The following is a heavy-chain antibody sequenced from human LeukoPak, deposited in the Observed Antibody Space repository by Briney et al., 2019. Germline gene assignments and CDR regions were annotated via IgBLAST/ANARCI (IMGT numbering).Heavy chain of an antibody. J-gene: IGHJ1*01. D-gene: IGHD3-3*01. V-gene: IGHV4-34*01. CDR2: INHSGST. CDR3: ARGPPQFAFGVVTFPFQH. Sequence: SETLSLTCAVYGGSFSGYYWSWIRQPPGKGLEWIGEINHSGSTNYNPSLKSRVTISVDTSKNQFSLKLSSMTAADTAVYYCARGPPQFAFGVVTFPFQHWGQGTLVTVSS. CDR1: GGSFSGYY.